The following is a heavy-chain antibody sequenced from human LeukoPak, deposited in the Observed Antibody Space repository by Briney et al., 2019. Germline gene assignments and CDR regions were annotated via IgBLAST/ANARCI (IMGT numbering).Heavy chain of an antibody. J-gene: IGHJ4*02. Sequence: SETLSLTCTVSGGSISSSSYYWGWIRQPPGKGLEWIGSIYYSGSTYYNPSLKSRVTISVDTSKNQFSLKLSSVTAADTAVYYCARLSSGYYPPTIYYFDYWGQGTLVTVSS. D-gene: IGHD3-22*01. CDR1: GGSISSSSYY. CDR3: ARLSSGYYPPTIYYFDY. CDR2: IYYSGST. V-gene: IGHV4-39*01.